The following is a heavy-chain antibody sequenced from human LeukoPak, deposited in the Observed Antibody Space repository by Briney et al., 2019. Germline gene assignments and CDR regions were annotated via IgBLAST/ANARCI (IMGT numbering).Heavy chain of an antibody. CDR1: RVTFSNYA. Sequence: PGGSLRLSCAASRVTFSNYAMSWVRQAPGKGLERVSGISGNGGRTYYADSLKGRFTISRDNSKNTLYLQINSLRVEDTAVYYCAKPTTVTADYYYGVDVWGQGTMVTVSS. J-gene: IGHJ6*02. CDR2: ISGNGGRT. D-gene: IGHD4-17*01. V-gene: IGHV3-23*01. CDR3: AKPTTVTADYYYGVDV.